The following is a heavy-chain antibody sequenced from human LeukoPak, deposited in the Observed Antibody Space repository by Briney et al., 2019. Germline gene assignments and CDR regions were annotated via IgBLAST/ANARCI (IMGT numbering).Heavy chain of an antibody. J-gene: IGHJ4*02. Sequence: GESLKISCSGSGYSFSAYWIGWVRRMPGKGLEWMGIIYPGDSGTRYSPSFQGQVTISADKSISTAYLQWNSLKASDSAIYYCARRSSGWSIDYWGQGTLVTVSS. V-gene: IGHV5-51*01. D-gene: IGHD6-19*01. CDR1: GYSFSAYW. CDR2: IYPGDSGT. CDR3: ARRSSGWSIDY.